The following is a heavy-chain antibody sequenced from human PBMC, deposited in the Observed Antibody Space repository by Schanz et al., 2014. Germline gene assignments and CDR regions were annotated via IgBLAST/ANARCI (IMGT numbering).Heavy chain of an antibody. CDR2: ISYDGSNK. Sequence: QVQLVESGGGVVQPGRSLRLSCAAYGFTLSSYAMHWVRQAPGKGLEWVAVISYDGSNKYYADSVKGRFTISRDNSKNTLYLQMNPLRAEDTAVYYCARDRGYCSGGSCLTFDYWGQGTLVTDSS. CDR1: GFTLSSYA. V-gene: IGHV3-30-3*01. D-gene: IGHD2-15*01. CDR3: ARDRGYCSGGSCLTFDY. J-gene: IGHJ4*02.